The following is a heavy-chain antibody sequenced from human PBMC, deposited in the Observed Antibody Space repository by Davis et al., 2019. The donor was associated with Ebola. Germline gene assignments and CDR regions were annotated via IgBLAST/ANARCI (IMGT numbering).Heavy chain of an antibody. CDR1: GGSINYYY. D-gene: IGHD2-21*02. CDR2: IYYSGST. CDR3: AVYTVVVTDIRAEYFQH. V-gene: IGHV4-59*01. J-gene: IGHJ1*01. Sequence: MPGGSLRLSCSVSGGSINYYYWSWIRQPPGKGLEWIAYIYYSGSTHYNPSLKSRATISVDTSRNQFSLRLSSVTAADTAVYYCAVYTVVVTDIRAEYFQHWGQGTLATVSS.